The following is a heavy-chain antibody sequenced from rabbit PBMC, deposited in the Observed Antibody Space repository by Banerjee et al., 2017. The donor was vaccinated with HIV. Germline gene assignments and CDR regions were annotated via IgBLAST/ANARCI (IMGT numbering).Heavy chain of an antibody. Sequence: QEQLEESGGDLVKPEGSLTLTCTASGFSFSGVSWIYWVRQAPGKGLEWIACINTSSGSTVYATWAKGRFTISRTSSTTVALQMTSLTAADTATYFCARDRANGGGLLTLFNLWGQGTLVTVS. CDR1: GFSFSGVSW. V-gene: IGHV1S45*01. D-gene: IGHD1-1*01. CDR2: INTSSGST. CDR3: ARDRANGGGLLTLFNL. J-gene: IGHJ4*01.